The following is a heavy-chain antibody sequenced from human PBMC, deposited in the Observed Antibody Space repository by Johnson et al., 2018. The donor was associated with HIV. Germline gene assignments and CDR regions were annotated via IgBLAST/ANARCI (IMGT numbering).Heavy chain of an antibody. CDR2: IWYDGSTN. V-gene: IGHV3-33*01. Sequence: QVQLVESGGGVVQPGRSLRVSCAASGFIFSSYGMHWVRQAPGKGLEWVAVIWYDGSTNYYADSVKGRFTISRDNAKNSLYLQMHSLRAEDTAVFYCAREMAWEDALDIWGQGTMVTVSS. J-gene: IGHJ3*02. D-gene: IGHD5-24*01. CDR1: GFIFSSYG. CDR3: AREMAWEDALDI.